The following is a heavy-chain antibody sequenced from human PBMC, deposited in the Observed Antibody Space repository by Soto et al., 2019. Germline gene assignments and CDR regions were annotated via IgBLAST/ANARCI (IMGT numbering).Heavy chain of an antibody. Sequence: SETLSLTCAVQGGSFSGYIWSWIRQPPGKGLEWIGYIYYSGSTNYNPSLKSRVTISVDTSKNQFSLKLSSVTAADTAVYYCARVWGGAFDIWGQGTMVTVSS. CDR3: ARVWGGAFDI. J-gene: IGHJ3*02. D-gene: IGHD3-10*01. V-gene: IGHV4-59*01. CDR1: GGSFSGYI. CDR2: IYYSGST.